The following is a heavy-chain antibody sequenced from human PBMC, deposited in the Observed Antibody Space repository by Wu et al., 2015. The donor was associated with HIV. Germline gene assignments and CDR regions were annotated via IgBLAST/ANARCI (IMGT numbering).Heavy chain of an antibody. CDR1: GGTFSSYA. V-gene: IGHV1-69*13. Sequence: QVQLVQSGAEVKKPGSSVKVSCKASGGTFSSYAISWVRQAPGQGLEWMGRIIPIFGTANYAQKFQGRVTITADESTSTAYMELSSLRSEDTAVYYCARGGGETVRPWVSWFDPWGQGTLVTVSS. D-gene: IGHD2-21*01. CDR2: IIPIFGTA. CDR3: ARGGGETVRPWVSWFDP. J-gene: IGHJ5*02.